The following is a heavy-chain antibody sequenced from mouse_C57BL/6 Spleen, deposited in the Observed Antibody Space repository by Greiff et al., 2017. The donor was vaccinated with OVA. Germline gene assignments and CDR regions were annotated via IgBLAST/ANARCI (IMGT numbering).Heavy chain of an antibody. CDR2: IYPGSGNT. J-gene: IGHJ4*01. D-gene: IGHD1-1*01. V-gene: IGHV1-84*01. CDR3: ASTTVVATRGYYAMDY. Sequence: LVESGPELVKPGASVKISCKASGYTFTDYYINWVKQRPGQGLEWIGWIYPGSGNTKYNEKFKGKATLTVDTSSSTAYMQLSSLTSEDSAVYFCASTTVVATRGYYAMDYWGQGTSVTVSS. CDR1: GYTFTDYY.